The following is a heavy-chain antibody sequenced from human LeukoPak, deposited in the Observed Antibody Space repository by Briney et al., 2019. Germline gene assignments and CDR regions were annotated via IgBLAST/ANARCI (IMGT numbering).Heavy chain of an antibody. J-gene: IGHJ5*02. CDR1: GGSISSYY. V-gene: IGHV4-59*01. D-gene: IGHD6-19*01. Sequence: SETLSLTCTVSGGSISSYYWSWIRQPPGKGLEWIGYIYYSGSTNYNPSLKSRVTISVDTSKNQFSLKLSSVTAADTAVYYCAKGPDSSGLNWFDPWGQGTLVTVSS. CDR3: AKGPDSSGLNWFDP. CDR2: IYYSGST.